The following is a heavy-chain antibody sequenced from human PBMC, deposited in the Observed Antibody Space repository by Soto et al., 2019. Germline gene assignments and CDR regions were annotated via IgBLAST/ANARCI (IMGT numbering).Heavy chain of an antibody. V-gene: IGHV3-33*01. J-gene: IGHJ4*02. CDR1: GFTFRSYG. CDR2: IWYDGSNK. D-gene: IGHD1-26*01. CDR3: ARDRSRWEPDYFDY. Sequence: LRLSCAASGFTFRSYGMHWVRQAPGKGLEWVAVIWYDGSNKYYADSVKGRFTISRDNSKNTLYLQMNSLRAEDTAVYYCARDRSRWEPDYFDYWGQGTLVTVSS.